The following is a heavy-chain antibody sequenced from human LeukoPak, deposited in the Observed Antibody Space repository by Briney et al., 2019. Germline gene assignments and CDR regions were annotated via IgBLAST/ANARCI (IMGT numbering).Heavy chain of an antibody. J-gene: IGHJ6*03. CDR3: ARGGLEFKYYYYMDV. Sequence: GGSLRLSCAASGCVFSSNYMRWVRQAPGKGLEGGSVLYIGGTTGYSDSVKGRITISGEISNNTMYLEMKSIRAEDTAVYHCARGGLEFKYYYYMDVWGKGATVTVSS. CDR2: LYIGGTT. D-gene: IGHD5-24*01. CDR1: GCVFSSNY. V-gene: IGHV3-53*01.